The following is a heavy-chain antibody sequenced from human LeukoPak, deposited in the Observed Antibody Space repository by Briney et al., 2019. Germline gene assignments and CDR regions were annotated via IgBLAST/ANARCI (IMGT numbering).Heavy chain of an antibody. J-gene: IGHJ6*03. V-gene: IGHV4-61*02. D-gene: IGHD1-1*01. Sequence: SQTLPLTCTVSGGSITSGTYFWTWVRQSAGNGLEWIGRIYTGGVTNYNPSLKSRLSISLDTSKNQFSLKLTSLTAADTAIYYCARATAWNYHFYMDVWGKGTTVSVSS. CDR2: IYTGGVT. CDR3: ARATAWNYHFYMDV. CDR1: GGSITSGTYF.